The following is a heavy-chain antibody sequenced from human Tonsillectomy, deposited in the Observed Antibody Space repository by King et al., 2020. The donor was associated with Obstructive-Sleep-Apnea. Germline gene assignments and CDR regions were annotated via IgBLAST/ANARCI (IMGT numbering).Heavy chain of an antibody. Sequence: QLVQSGAEVKKPGASVKVSCKTSGYTFAAYYMHWVRQAPGQGLEWMGWINANSGGTNYAQNFRGRVTMTRDTSISTAYMELTSRRSDDTAIYYCARDVTTVSTPGSGMDVWGQGTTVTVSS. CDR3: ARDVTTVSTPGSGMDV. D-gene: IGHD4-23*01. CDR1: GYTFAAYY. J-gene: IGHJ6*02. V-gene: IGHV1-2*02. CDR2: INANSGGT.